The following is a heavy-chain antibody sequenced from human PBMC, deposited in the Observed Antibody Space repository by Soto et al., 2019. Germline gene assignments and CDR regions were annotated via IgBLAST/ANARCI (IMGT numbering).Heavy chain of an antibody. V-gene: IGHV3-48*02. D-gene: IGHD3-10*01. CDR1: GFTFSPSN. J-gene: IGHJ6*02. CDR2: ISSSGTTI. Sequence: GGSLRLSCAASGFTFSPSNMNWVRQAPGKGLEWVSFISSSGTTIYYADSVKGRFTISRDNAKNSLYLQMNSLRDEDTAVYYCARPITGGYYYGMDVWGQGTTVTVSS. CDR3: ARPITGGYYYGMDV.